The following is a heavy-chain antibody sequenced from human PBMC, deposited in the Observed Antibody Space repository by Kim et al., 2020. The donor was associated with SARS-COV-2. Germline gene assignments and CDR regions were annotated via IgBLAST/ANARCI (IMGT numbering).Heavy chain of an antibody. J-gene: IGHJ4*02. Sequence: SETLSLTCAVYGGSFSGYYWSWIRQPPGKGLEWIGEINHSGSNNYNTSLKSRVTISVDTSKNQFSLKLSSVTAADMAVYYCARKIDQLLLSPWGDYWGQGTLGTVSS. D-gene: IGHD2-2*01. V-gene: IGHV4-34*01. CDR2: INHSGSN. CDR1: GGSFSGYY. CDR3: ARKIDQLLLSPWGDY.